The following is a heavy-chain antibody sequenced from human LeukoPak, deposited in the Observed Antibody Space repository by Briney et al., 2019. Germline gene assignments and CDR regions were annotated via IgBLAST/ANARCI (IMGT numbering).Heavy chain of an antibody. Sequence: PGGSLRLSCLASGCSVSSIYMSWVRRPPGKGLAWVSLLYTDHSTYYANSVEGRFTITRDDSKNTIYLQMNSLRAEDTAVYYCARGGGHYWNPSYWGQGTQVTVSS. CDR1: GCSVSSIY. V-gene: IGHV3-53*01. CDR2: LYTDHST. J-gene: IGHJ4*02. CDR3: ARGGGHYWNPSY. D-gene: IGHD1-1*01.